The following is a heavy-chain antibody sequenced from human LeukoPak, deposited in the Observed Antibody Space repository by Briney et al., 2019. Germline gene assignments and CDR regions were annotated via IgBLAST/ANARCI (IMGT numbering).Heavy chain of an antibody. J-gene: IGHJ4*02. CDR3: AGGSDYGDPYPNDY. Sequence: GGCLRLSCAASRFTFSNYWMSWVRQAPGKGLEWVAKIKQDGSEKYYVDSVKGRFTISRDNAKNSLYLQMNSLRAEDTAVYYCAGGSDYGDPYPNDYWGQGTLVTVSS. D-gene: IGHD4-17*01. CDR1: RFTFSNYW. CDR2: IKQDGSEK. V-gene: IGHV3-7*03.